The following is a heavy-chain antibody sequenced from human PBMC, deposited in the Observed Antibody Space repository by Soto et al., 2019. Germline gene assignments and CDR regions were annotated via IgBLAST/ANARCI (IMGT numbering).Heavy chain of an antibody. CDR2: IGNKANSYTT. D-gene: IGHD2-15*01. Sequence: EVEMVESGGGLVQPGGSLRLSCAASRFTFSDHYIDWVRQAPGKGLEWVGRIGNKANSYTTEYAASVKGRFTISRDDSKKLVSLELNSLKTEDTAVYHCTRGYPSVSTYAFDVWGQGTMVTVSS. CDR1: RFTFSDHY. CDR3: TRGYPSVSTYAFDV. J-gene: IGHJ3*01. V-gene: IGHV3-72*01.